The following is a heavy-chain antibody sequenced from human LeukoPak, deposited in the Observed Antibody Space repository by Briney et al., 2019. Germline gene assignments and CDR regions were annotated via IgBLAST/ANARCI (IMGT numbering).Heavy chain of an antibody. CDR2: IDSGGGT. V-gene: IGHV3-23*01. CDR3: AKGPQGD. CDR1: GFSFDDYG. Sequence: GGSLRLSCVASGFSFDDYGMMWVRQAPGKGLEWVSAIDSGGGTYYADSVKGRFTISRDNSKNTLYLQLNSLRAEDTAVYYCAKGPQGDWGQGALVTVSS. D-gene: IGHD3-16*01. J-gene: IGHJ4*02.